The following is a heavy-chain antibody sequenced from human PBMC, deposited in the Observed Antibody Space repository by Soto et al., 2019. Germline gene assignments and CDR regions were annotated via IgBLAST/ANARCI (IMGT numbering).Heavy chain of an antibody. CDR2: INHSGST. V-gene: IGHV4-34*01. D-gene: IGHD5-12*01. CDR1: GGSFSGYY. J-gene: IGHJ4*02. CDR3: ARGGGYTGYDLDY. Sequence: SETLSLTCAVYGGSFSGYYWSWIRQPPGKGLEWIGEINHSGSTNYNPSLKSRVTISVDTSKNQFSLKLSSVTAADTAVYYCARGGGYTGYDLDYWGQGTLVTVSS.